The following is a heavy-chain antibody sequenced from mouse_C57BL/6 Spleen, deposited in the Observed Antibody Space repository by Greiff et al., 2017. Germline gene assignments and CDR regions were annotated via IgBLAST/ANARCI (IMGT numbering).Heavy chain of an antibody. D-gene: IGHD1-1*02. J-gene: IGHJ4*01. CDR1: GYTFTSYW. Sequence: QVQLQQPGAELVMPGASVKLSCKASGYTFTSYWMHWVKQRPGQGLEWIGEIDPSDSYTNYNQKFKGKSTLTVDKSSSTAYMQLSSLTSEDSAVYYCARRVAPSGYAMDYWGQGTSVTVSS. CDR3: ARRVAPSGYAMDY. V-gene: IGHV1-69*01. CDR2: IDPSDSYT.